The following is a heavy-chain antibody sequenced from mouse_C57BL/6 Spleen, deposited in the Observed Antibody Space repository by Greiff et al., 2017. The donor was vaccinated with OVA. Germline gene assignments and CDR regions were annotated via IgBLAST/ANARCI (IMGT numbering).Heavy chain of an antibody. CDR2: IFPGSGST. J-gene: IGHJ2*01. CDR1: GYTFTDYY. V-gene: IGHV1-75*01. D-gene: IGHD4-1*01. CDR3: AREGDLTGTRDY. Sequence: QVQLKESGPELVKPGASVKISCKASGYTFTDYYINWVKQRPGQGLEWIGWIFPGSGSTYYNEKFKGKATLTVDKSSSTAYMLLSSLTSEDSAVYFCAREGDLTGTRDYWGQGTTLTVSS.